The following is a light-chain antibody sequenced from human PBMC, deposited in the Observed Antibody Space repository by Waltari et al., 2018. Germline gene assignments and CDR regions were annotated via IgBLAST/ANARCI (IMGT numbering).Light chain of an antibody. J-gene: IGLJ3*02. CDR3: QTGGHGTWV. Sequence: QLVLTQSPSASDSLGASVKLTCTLSSGHSSNIVAWLQQQPEKGPRFLMKVNSDGSHSKGDEIPDRFSGSSSGAERYLTISSVQSEDEADYYCQTGGHGTWVFGGGTKLTVL. V-gene: IGLV4-69*01. CDR2: VNSDGSH. CDR1: SGHSSNI.